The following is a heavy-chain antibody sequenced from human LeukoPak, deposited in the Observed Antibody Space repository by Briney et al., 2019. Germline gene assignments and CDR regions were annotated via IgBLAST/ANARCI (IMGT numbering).Heavy chain of an antibody. CDR2: ISGSGGTT. CDR1: GFTFSNYG. J-gene: IGHJ4*02. D-gene: IGHD2-15*01. V-gene: IGHV3-23*01. Sequence: GGTLRLSCAASGFTFSNYGMSWVRQAPGKGLEWVSGISGSGGTTYYADSVKGRFTISRDNSKNTLYLQMNGLRVEDTAVYYCALAAAASSFDYWGQGTLLTVSS. CDR3: ALAAAASSFDY.